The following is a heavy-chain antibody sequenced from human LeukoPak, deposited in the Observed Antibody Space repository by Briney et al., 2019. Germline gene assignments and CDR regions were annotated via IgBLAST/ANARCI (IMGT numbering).Heavy chain of an antibody. CDR2: ISAYNGNT. V-gene: IGHV1-18*04. D-gene: IGHD6-19*01. J-gene: IGHJ1*01. CDR1: GYTFTSYG. Sequence: GASVKVSCMASGYTFTSYGISWVRQAPGQGLEWMGWISAYNGNTNYAQKLQGRVTMTTDTSTSTAYMELRSLRSDDTAVYYCTRDLGDSSGWVGYFQHWGQGTLVTVSS. CDR3: TRDLGDSSGWVGYFQH.